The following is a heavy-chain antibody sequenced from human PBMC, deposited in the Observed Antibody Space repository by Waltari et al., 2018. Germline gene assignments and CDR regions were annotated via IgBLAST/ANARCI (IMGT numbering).Heavy chain of an antibody. CDR1: GYMFSSSA. CDR3: ARTPDDYDSSGYYGFDI. J-gene: IGHJ3*02. V-gene: IGHV1-3*01. D-gene: IGHD3-22*01. CDR2: INPGTGNT. Sequence: QVQLVQSGAEVKKPGPAVKVSCKTSGYMFSSSAMHWLRQAPGQRVEWMGWINPGTGNTKYSQKVQGRVTITRDTSASTAYMELSSLRSEDTAVYYCARTPDDYDSSGYYGFDIWGQVTMVTVSS.